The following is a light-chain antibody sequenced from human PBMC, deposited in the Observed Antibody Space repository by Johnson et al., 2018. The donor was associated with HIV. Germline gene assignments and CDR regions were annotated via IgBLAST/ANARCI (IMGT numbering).Light chain of an antibody. CDR3: GTWDSSLSAYV. CDR2: DNN. J-gene: IGLJ1*01. CDR1: TSNIGNNY. V-gene: IGLV1-51*01. Sequence: QLVLTQPPSVSAAPGQKVTISCSGSTSNIGNNYVSWYQQFPGTAPKLLIYDNNKRPSGIPDRFSGSKSGTSATLGITGLQTGDEADYYCGTWDSSLSAYVFGNGTKVNVL.